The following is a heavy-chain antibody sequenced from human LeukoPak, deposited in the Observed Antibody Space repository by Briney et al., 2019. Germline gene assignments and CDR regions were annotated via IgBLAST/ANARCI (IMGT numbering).Heavy chain of an antibody. Sequence: QAGGSLRLSCAASRFTFSAYAMNWVRQAPGKGLEWVSAISRNGETTYYAGSVKGRFTISRDNSKNTLYLQMNSLRAEDTAVYYCAKDYNWGTYWGQGALVTVSS. D-gene: IGHD7-27*01. J-gene: IGHJ4*02. V-gene: IGHV3-23*01. CDR1: RFTFSAYA. CDR2: ISRNGETT. CDR3: AKDYNWGTY.